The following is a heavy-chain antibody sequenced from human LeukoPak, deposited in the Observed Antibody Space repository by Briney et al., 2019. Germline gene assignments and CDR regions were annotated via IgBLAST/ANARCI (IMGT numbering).Heavy chain of an antibody. D-gene: IGHD3-22*01. Sequence: GGSLRLSCAASGFTFSSYWTHWVRQAPGKGLVWVSRINSDGSSTSYADSVKGRFTISGDNAKNTLYLQMNSLRAEDTAVYYCARNFQDSSGYYKPYGMDVWGQGTTVTVSS. CDR1: GFTFSSYW. J-gene: IGHJ6*02. CDR3: ARNFQDSSGYYKPYGMDV. V-gene: IGHV3-74*01. CDR2: INSDGSST.